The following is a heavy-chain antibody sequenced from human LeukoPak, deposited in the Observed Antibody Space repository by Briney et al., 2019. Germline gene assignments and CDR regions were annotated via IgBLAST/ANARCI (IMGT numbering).Heavy chain of an antibody. CDR2: ISGSGGST. CDR3: AKDLAPRPRELPGTGTRFDY. CDR1: GFTFSSYA. J-gene: IGHJ4*02. Sequence: PGGSLRLSCAASGFTFSSYAMSWVRQAPGKGLEWVSAISGSGGSTYYADSVKGRFTISRDNSKNTLCLQMNSLRAEDTAVYYCAKDLAPRPRELPGTGTRFDYWGQGTLVTVSS. V-gene: IGHV3-23*01. D-gene: IGHD1-7*01.